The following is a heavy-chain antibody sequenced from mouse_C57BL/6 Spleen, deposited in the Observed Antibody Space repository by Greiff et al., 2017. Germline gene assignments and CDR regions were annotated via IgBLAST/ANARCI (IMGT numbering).Heavy chain of an antibody. J-gene: IGHJ1*03. Sequence: QVQLKQPGAELVKPGASVKMSCKASGYTFTSYWITWVKQRPGQGLEWIGDIYPGSGSTNYNEKFKSKATLTVDTSSSTAYMQLSSLTSEDSAVYYCARIITTVVADFDIWGTGTTVTVSS. D-gene: IGHD1-1*01. CDR1: GYTFTSYW. CDR2: IYPGSGST. V-gene: IGHV1-55*01. CDR3: ARIITTVVADFDI.